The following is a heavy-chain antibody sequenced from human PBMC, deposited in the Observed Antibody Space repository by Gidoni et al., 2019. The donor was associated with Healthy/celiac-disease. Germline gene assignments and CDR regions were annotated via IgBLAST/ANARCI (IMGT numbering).Heavy chain of an antibody. J-gene: IGHJ3*02. V-gene: IGHV4-61*02. D-gene: IGHD3-22*01. CDR2: IYTSGST. CDR3: ARDASGDYYDSSGYRDAFDI. Sequence: QVQLQESGPGLVKPSQTLSLTCTVSGGSIRSGSYYWSWIRQPAGKGLEWIGRIYTSGSTNYNPSLKSRVTISVDTSKNQFSLKLSSVTAADTAVYYCARDASGDYYDSSGYRDAFDIWGQGTMVTVSS. CDR1: GGSIRSGSYY.